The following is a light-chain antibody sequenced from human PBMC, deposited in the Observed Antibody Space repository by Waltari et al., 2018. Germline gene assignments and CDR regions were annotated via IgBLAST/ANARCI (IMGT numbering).Light chain of an antibody. CDR3: CSYAGRYTSV. CDR2: DVD. J-gene: IGLJ2*01. V-gene: IGLV2-11*01. Sequence: QSALTQPRSVSGSPGQSVTLSCTGTSRDIGGYKYVSWYQQHPGKAPKLVIYDVDKRPSGVPDRFSGSKAGHTASLTISGLQTDDDADYYCCSYAGRYTSVFGRGTRVTVL. CDR1: SRDIGGYKY.